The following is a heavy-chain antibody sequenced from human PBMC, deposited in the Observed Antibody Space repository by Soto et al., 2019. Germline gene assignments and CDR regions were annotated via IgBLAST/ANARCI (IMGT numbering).Heavy chain of an antibody. Sequence: PGGSLRLSCVASGSTFWGDWMSWVRQAPGKGLEWVANIKQDGSAKQYLDSVRGRFTISRDNSKNSVYLQMNSLRAEDTALYYCARDFYGGFSYGPGDNWGQGTLVTVSS. CDR3: ARDFYGGFSYGPGDN. J-gene: IGHJ4*02. CDR1: GSTFWGDW. D-gene: IGHD2-15*01. CDR2: IKQDGSAK. V-gene: IGHV3-7*01.